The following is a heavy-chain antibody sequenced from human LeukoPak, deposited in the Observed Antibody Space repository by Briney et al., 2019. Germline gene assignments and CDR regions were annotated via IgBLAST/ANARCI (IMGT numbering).Heavy chain of an antibody. V-gene: IGHV3-7*01. CDR1: GFSISNSW. Sequence: GGSLRLSCTASGFSISNSWMSWVRQAPGKGLEWVANIKQDGSDKYYVDSVKGRFTISRDNAKNSLYLQMYSLRAEDTAVYYCAKEGSAIFNYWGQGTLVTVSS. CDR2: IKQDGSDK. CDR3: AKEGSAIFNY. D-gene: IGHD2-2*01. J-gene: IGHJ4*02.